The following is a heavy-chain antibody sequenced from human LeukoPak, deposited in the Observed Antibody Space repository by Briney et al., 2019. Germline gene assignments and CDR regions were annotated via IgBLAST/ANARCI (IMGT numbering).Heavy chain of an antibody. CDR1: GFTFSNYW. V-gene: IGHV3-7*04. Sequence: GGSLRLSCAASGFTFSNYWVTWVRQAPGNGLEWVANIKQGGNEKYYVDSVKGRFTISRDNAKNSLHLQMNSLRSEDTAVYYCARGYGEDYCSAVSCRWYDYWGQGTLVTVSS. CDR2: IKQGGNEK. J-gene: IGHJ4*02. D-gene: IGHD2-15*01. CDR3: ARGYGEDYCSAVSCRWYDY.